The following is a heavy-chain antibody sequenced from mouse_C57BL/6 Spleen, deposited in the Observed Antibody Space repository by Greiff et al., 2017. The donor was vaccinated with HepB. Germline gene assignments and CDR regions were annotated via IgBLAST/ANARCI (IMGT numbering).Heavy chain of an antibody. CDR3: ARAGSLPYYYAMDY. CDR2: INPNNGGT. D-gene: IGHD6-1*01. CDR1: GYTFTDYY. Sequence: EVQLQQSGPELVKPGASVKISCKASGYTFTDYYMNWVKQSHGKSLEWIGDINPNNGGTSYNQKFKGKATLTVDKSSSTAYMELRSLTSEDSAVYYCARAGSLPYYYAMDYWGQGTSVTVSS. J-gene: IGHJ4*01. V-gene: IGHV1-26*01.